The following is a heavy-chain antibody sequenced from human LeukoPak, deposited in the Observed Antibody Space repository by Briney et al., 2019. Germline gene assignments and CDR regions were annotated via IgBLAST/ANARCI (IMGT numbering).Heavy chain of an antibody. CDR3: ARVCGGDCPNAFDI. Sequence: ASVKVSCKASGGTFSSYAISWVRQAPGQGLEWMGGIIPIFGTANYAQKFQGRVTITADKSTSTAYMELSSLRSEDTAVYYCARVCGGDCPNAFDIWGQGTMVTVSS. J-gene: IGHJ3*02. D-gene: IGHD2-21*02. CDR2: IIPIFGTA. V-gene: IGHV1-69*06. CDR1: GGTFSSYA.